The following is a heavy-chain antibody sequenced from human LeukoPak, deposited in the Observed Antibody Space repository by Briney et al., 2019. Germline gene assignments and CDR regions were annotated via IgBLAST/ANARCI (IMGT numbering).Heavy chain of an antibody. V-gene: IGHV4-59*01. CDR3: ARARGSYSFDY. CDR2: IYYSGST. CDR1: GGSISSYY. J-gene: IGHJ4*02. Sequence: PSETLSLTCTVSGGSISSYYWSWIRQPPGKGLEWIGYIYYSGSTNYNPSFKSRVTISVDTSKNQFSLKLSSVTAADTAVYYCARARGSYSFDYWGQGTLVTVSS. D-gene: IGHD1-26*01.